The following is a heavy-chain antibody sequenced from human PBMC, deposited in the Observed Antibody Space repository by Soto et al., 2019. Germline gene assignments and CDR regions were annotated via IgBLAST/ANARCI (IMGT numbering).Heavy chain of an antibody. D-gene: IGHD2-2*01. CDR2: IIPILGIA. CDR3: ARKQGKTGYCSSTSCYGGAYYYYYMDV. Sequence: QVQLVQSGAEVKKPGSSVKVSCKASGGTFSSYTISWVRQAPGQGLEWMGRIIPILGIANYAQKFQGRVTSTADKSTSTAYMELSSLRSEDTAVYYCARKQGKTGYCSSTSCYGGAYYYYYMDVWGKGTTVTVSS. CDR1: GGTFSSYT. V-gene: IGHV1-69*02. J-gene: IGHJ6*03.